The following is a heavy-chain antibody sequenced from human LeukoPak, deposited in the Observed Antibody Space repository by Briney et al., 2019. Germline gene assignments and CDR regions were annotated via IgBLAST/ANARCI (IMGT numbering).Heavy chain of an antibody. CDR1: GGSISSSSYY. CDR3: ASLGGTYDY. CDR2: IYYSGST. J-gene: IGHJ4*02. Sequence: SETLSLTCTVSGGSISSSSYYWGWIRQPPGKGLEWIGSIYYSGSTYYNPSLKSRVTISVDTSKNQVSLKLSSVTAADSAVYYCASLGGTYDYWGQGTLVTVSS. V-gene: IGHV4-39*07. D-gene: IGHD1-26*01.